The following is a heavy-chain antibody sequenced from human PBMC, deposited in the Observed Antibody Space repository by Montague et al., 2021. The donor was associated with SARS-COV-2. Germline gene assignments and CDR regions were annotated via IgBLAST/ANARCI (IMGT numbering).Heavy chain of an antibody. CDR3: AGLYLGFNGKMYFCDA. J-gene: IGHJ5*02. CDR2: HHLNGIT. D-gene: IGHD2-8*01. V-gene: IGHV4-59*03. Sequence: SETLSLTCSVSGYSFTPVFWGWLRQPPGKGLEWIGQHHLNGITNFTASLKSRLTISPDTSKNQFSLLLSSVTAADTAVYYCAGLYLGFNGKMYFCDAWGQGILVTVSS. CDR1: GYSFTPVF.